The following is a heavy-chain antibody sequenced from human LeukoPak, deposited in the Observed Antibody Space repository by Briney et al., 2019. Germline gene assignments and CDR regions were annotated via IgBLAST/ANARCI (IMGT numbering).Heavy chain of an antibody. V-gene: IGHV3-33*01. CDR1: GFTFSSYG. J-gene: IGHJ4*02. CDR2: IWYDGSNK. Sequence: TGGSLRLSCAASGFTFSSYGMHWVRQAPGKGLEWVAVIWYDGSNKYYADSVKGRFTTSRDNSKNTLYLQMNRLNAEDTAVYYCAGGEYDFWSGYYLGGLYWGQGTLVTVSS. CDR3: AGGEYDFWSGYYLGGLY. D-gene: IGHD3-3*01.